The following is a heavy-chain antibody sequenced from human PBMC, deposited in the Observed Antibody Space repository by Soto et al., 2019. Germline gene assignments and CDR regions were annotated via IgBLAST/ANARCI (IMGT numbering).Heavy chain of an antibody. J-gene: IGHJ4*02. D-gene: IGHD2-21*01. CDR2: MSYDGSSK. V-gene: IGHV3-30-3*01. CDR3: ARGRSVIHHDDFEY. Sequence: QVQLVESGGGVVQPGRSLRLSCAASGFTLSSYSMHWVRQAPGKGLDWVAAMSYDGSSKYFADSVKGRFTISRDNSKNTLSLQMNSLGGEDSAVYYCARGRSVIHHDDFEYWGQGTLVTVSS. CDR1: GFTLSSYS.